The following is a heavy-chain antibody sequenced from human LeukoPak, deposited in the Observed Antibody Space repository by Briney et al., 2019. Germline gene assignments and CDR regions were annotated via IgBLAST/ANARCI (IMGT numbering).Heavy chain of an antibody. J-gene: IGHJ4*02. Sequence: GGSLRLSCAASGLTFSSYWMHWVRQAPGKGLVWVSRINSDGSSTSYADSAKGRFTISRDNAKNTLYLQMNSLRAEDTAVYYCARGSMIVVVYDYWGQGTLVTVSS. V-gene: IGHV3-74*01. CDR2: INSDGSST. D-gene: IGHD3-22*01. CDR3: ARGSMIVVVYDY. CDR1: GLTFSSYW.